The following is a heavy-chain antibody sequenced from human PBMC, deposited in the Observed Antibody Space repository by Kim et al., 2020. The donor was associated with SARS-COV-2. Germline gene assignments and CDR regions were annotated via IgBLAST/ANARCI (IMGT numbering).Heavy chain of an antibody. Sequence: SVKVSCKASGGTFSSYAISWVRQAPGQGLEWMGGIIPIFGTANYAQKFQGRVTITADESTSTAYMELSSLRSEDTAVYYCASVGRCESCYDSLETPNGMDVWGQGTTVTVSS. CDR3: ASVGRCESCYDSLETPNGMDV. CDR2: IIPIFGTA. J-gene: IGHJ6*02. D-gene: IGHD3-16*01. V-gene: IGHV1-69*13. CDR1: GGTFSSYA.